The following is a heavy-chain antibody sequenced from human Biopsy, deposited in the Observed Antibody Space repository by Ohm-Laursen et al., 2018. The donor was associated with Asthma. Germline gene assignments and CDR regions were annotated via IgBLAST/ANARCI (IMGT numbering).Heavy chain of an antibody. CDR3: ASNFPKDYVRYNFQF. D-gene: IGHD4-17*01. CDR1: GYILTDLS. V-gene: IGHV1-24*01. Sequence: ASVKVSCKISGYILTDLSMHWVRQAPGQGLEWMGGHDHEEGGTVNARRFQGRVTMTEDTSTDTAYMELSSLSSDDTAVYYCASNFPKDYVRYNFQFWGQGTLVTVSS. CDR2: HDHEEGGT. J-gene: IGHJ4*02.